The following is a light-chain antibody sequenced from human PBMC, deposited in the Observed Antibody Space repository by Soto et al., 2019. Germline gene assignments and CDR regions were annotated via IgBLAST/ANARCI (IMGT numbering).Light chain of an antibody. CDR2: EVS. CDR1: SSDVGGYNY. CDR3: VSYTTFSSYV. Sequence: QSALTQPASVSGSPGQSITFSCTGTSSDVGGYNYVSWYQQHPGKAPKLMIYEVSNRPSGVSNRFSGSKSGNTASLTISGLQAEDEAEYYCVSYTTFSSYVFGTGTKLTVL. J-gene: IGLJ1*01. V-gene: IGLV2-14*01.